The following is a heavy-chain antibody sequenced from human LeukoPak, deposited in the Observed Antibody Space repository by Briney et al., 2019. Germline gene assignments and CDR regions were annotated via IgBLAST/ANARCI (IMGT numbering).Heavy chain of an antibody. CDR2: IYYTGST. J-gene: IGHJ4*02. Sequence: SETLSLTGTVSGGSLSGDYWSWIRQPPGKGLEWIGYIYYTGSTHYNPSLKSRVTLSLDTSKNQFSLKLSSVTAADTAVYYCAQIRPSTYYDSSGSFDYWGQGTLVTVSS. V-gene: IGHV4-59*08. D-gene: IGHD3-22*01. CDR1: GGSLSGDY. CDR3: AQIRPSTYYDSSGSFDY.